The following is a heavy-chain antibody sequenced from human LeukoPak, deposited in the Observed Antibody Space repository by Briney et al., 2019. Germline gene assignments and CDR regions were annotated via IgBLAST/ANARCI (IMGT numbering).Heavy chain of an antibody. V-gene: IGHV4-39*01. J-gene: IGHJ4*02. CDR1: GFTFSSYA. CDR2: IYYSGST. D-gene: IGHD6-19*01. CDR3: ARHSYSSGWYVPTVFDY. Sequence: GSLRLSCAASGFTFSSYAMSWVRQAPGKGLEWIGSIYYSGSTYYNPSLKSRVTISVDTSKNQFSLKLSSVTAADTAVYYCARHSYSSGWYVPTVFDYWGQGTLVTVSS.